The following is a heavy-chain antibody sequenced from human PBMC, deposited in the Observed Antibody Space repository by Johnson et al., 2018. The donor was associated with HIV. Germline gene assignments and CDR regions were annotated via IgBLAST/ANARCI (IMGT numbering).Heavy chain of an antibody. V-gene: IGHV3-74*02. D-gene: IGHD2-8*02. CDR2: INSDGSST. Sequence: VQLVESGGGVVQPGGSLRLSCAASGFTFSSYGMHWVRQAPGKGLVWVSRINSDGSSTSYADSVKGRFTISRDNAKNTLYLQMNSLRAEDTAVYYCARPVSPWSAYDAFDIWGQGTMVTVSS. J-gene: IGHJ3*02. CDR3: ARPVSPWSAYDAFDI. CDR1: GFTFSSYG.